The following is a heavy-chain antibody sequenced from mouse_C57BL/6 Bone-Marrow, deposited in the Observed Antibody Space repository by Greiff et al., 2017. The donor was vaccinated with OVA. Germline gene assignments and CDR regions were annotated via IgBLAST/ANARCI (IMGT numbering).Heavy chain of an antibody. CDR1: GYSITSGYY. CDR3: AREGDGYSEGVAY. CDR2: ISYDGSN. V-gene: IGHV3-6*01. J-gene: IGHJ3*01. Sequence: EVKLLESGPGLVKPSQSLSLTCSVTGYSITSGYYWNWIRQFPGNKLECMGYISYDGSNNYNPSLKNRISITRDTSKNQFFLKLNSVTTEDTATYYCAREGDGYSEGVAYWGQGTLVTVSA. D-gene: IGHD2-3*01.